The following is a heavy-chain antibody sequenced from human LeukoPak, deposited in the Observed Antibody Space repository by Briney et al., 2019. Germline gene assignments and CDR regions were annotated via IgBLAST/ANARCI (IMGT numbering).Heavy chain of an antibody. CDR3: ARRGADDSSGYYTFDY. Sequence: GESLKISCKGSGYSFTSYWIGWVRQVPGKGLEWMGIIYPGDSDTAYSPSFQGQVTVSADKSISTAYLQWSSLKASDTAMYYCARRGADDSSGYYTFDYWGQGTLVTVSS. V-gene: IGHV5-51*01. D-gene: IGHD3-22*01. J-gene: IGHJ4*02. CDR1: GYSFTSYW. CDR2: IYPGDSDT.